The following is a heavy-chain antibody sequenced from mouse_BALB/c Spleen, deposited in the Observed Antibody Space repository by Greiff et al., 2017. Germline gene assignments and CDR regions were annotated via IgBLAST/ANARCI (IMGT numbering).Heavy chain of an antibody. V-gene: IGHV1-15*01. CDR2: IDPETGGT. D-gene: IGHD1-1*01. J-gene: IGHJ4*01. CDR1: GYTFTDYE. Sequence: QVQLKESGAELVRPGASVTLSCKASGYTFTDYEMHWVKQTPVHGLEWIGAIDPETGGTAYNQKFKGKATLTADKSSSTAYMELRSLTSEDSAVYYCTRGGVVARYYAMDYWGQGTSVTVSS. CDR3: TRGGVVARYYAMDY.